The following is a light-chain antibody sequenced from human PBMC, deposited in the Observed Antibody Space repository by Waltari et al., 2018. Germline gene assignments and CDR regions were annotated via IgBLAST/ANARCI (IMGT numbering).Light chain of an antibody. CDR2: GAS. Sequence: EIVLTQSPGTLSLSPGERATLSCRASQRISSSYLAWYQQKPGQAPRLLIYGASRRATGITDRFSGGGSGTDFTLTISRLEPEDFAVYYCQQFGISVWTFGQGTKVEIK. V-gene: IGKV3-20*01. J-gene: IGKJ1*01. CDR3: QQFGISVWT. CDR1: QRISSSY.